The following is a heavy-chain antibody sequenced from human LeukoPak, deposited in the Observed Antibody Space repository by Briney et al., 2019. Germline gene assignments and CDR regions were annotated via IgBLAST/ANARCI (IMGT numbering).Heavy chain of an antibody. CDR3: ARLISYSSGWYDDY. D-gene: IGHD6-19*01. CDR1: GGSFSGYY. CDR2: INHSGST. Sequence: SETLSLTCAVYGGSFSGYYWSWIRQPPGKGLEWIGEINHSGSTNYNPSLKSRVTIPVDTSKNQFSLKLSSVTAADTAVYYCARLISYSSGWYDDYWGQGTLVTVSS. J-gene: IGHJ4*02. V-gene: IGHV4-34*01.